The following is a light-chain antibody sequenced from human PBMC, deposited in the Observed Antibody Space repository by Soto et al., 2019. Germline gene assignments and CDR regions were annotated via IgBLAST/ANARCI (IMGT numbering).Light chain of an antibody. CDR1: SSDVGGYNY. CDR2: DVS. CDR3: CSYAGSPRDV. Sequence: QSALTQPRSVSGSPGQSVTISCTGTSSDVGGYNYVSWYQQQPGKAPKVMIYDVSERPSGVTDRFSGSKSGNTASLTISGPQAENEADYYCCSYAGSPRDVFGTGTKVTVL. V-gene: IGLV2-11*01. J-gene: IGLJ1*01.